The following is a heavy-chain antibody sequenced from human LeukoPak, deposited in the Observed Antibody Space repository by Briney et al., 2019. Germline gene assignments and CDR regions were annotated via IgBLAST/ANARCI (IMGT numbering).Heavy chain of an antibody. Sequence: PSETLSLTCTVSGYSISSGYYWGWIRQPPGKGLEWIGSIYHSGSTYYNPSLKSRVTISVDTSKNQFSLKLSSVTAADTAVYYCARGLRPGYFDYWGQGTLVTVSS. V-gene: IGHV4-38-2*02. CDR2: IYHSGST. CDR3: ARGLRPGYFDY. J-gene: IGHJ4*02. CDR1: GYSISSGYY.